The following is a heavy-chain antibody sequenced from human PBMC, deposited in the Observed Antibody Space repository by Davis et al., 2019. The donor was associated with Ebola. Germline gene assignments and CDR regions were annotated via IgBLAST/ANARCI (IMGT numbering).Heavy chain of an antibody. CDR3: AKAWATMIVVVIFDY. D-gene: IGHD3-22*01. V-gene: IGHV3-23*01. Sequence: PGGSLRLSCADSVITFSSYAMTWVRQAPGKGLEWVSAISGSGGTTYYAGSVKGRFTVSRDNSKKTMYLQMNSLRAEDTAVYYCAKAWATMIVVVIFDYWGQGTLVTVSS. CDR1: VITFSSYA. J-gene: IGHJ4*02. CDR2: ISGSGGTT.